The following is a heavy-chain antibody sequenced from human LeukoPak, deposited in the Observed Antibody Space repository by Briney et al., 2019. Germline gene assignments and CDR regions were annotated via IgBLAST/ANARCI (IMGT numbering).Heavy chain of an antibody. CDR2: IYYSGST. J-gene: IGHJ5*02. Sequence: SETLSLTCAAYGGSFSGYYWGWIRQPPGKGLEWIGSIYYSGSTYYNPSLKSRVTISVDTSKNQFSLKLSSVTAADTAVYYCARHKSSSWYFPNWFDPWGQGTLVTVSS. CDR3: ARHKSSSWYFPNWFDP. D-gene: IGHD6-13*01. V-gene: IGHV4-39*01. CDR1: GGSFSGYY.